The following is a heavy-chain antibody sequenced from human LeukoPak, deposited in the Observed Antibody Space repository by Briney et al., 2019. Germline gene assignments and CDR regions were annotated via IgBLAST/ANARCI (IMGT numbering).Heavy chain of an antibody. CDR3: ARRYGVIAAPFDY. J-gene: IGHJ4*02. Sequence: PSETLSLTCTVSGGSISSSSYYWGWIRQPPGKGLEWTGSIYYSGSTYYNPSLKSRVTISVDTSKNQFSLKLSSVTAADTAVYYCARRYGVIAAPFDYWGQGTLVTVSS. D-gene: IGHD6-13*01. CDR1: GGSISSSSYY. V-gene: IGHV4-39*01. CDR2: IYYSGST.